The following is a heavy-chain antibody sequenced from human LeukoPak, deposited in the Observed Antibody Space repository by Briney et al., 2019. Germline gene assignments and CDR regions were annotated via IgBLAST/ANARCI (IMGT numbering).Heavy chain of an antibody. Sequence: GGSLRLSCAASGFTFSSYSMMWVRPAPGKGLEWVSYISSSSTTIHYADSVKGRFTISRDNAKNSVYLQMNSLRAEDTAVYYCARVGGRQWLNSYFDYWGQGTLVTVSS. CDR1: GFTFSSYS. J-gene: IGHJ4*02. CDR2: ISSSSTTI. V-gene: IGHV3-48*01. CDR3: ARVGGRQWLNSYFDY. D-gene: IGHD6-19*01.